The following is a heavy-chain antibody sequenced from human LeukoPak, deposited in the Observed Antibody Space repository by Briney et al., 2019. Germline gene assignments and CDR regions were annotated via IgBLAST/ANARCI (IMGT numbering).Heavy chain of an antibody. CDR2: ISYDGSNK. D-gene: IGHD1-26*01. V-gene: IGHV3-30*18. CDR1: GFTFSSYG. J-gene: IGHJ4*02. CDR3: AKDQWELLGLDY. Sequence: GGSLRLSCAASGFTFSSYGMHWVRQAPGKGLEWVTVISYDGSNKYYADSVKGRFTISRDNSKNTLYLQMNSLRAEDTAVYYCAKDQWELLGLDYWGQGTLVTVSS.